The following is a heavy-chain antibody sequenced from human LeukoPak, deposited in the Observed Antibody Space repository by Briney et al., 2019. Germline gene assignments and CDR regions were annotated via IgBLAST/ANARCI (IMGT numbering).Heavy chain of an antibody. CDR3: ARGQRVGYCSSTSCPRGGYYYYYGMDV. D-gene: IGHD2-2*03. CDR1: GGSFSGYY. V-gene: IGHV4-34*01. J-gene: IGHJ6*04. Sequence: SETLSLTCAVYGGSFSGYYWRWIRQPPGKGLEWIGEINHSGSTNYNPSLKSRVTISVDTAKNQFSLMLSSVTAADTAVYYCARGQRVGYCSSTSCPRGGYYYYYGMDVWGKGTTVTVSS. CDR2: INHSGST.